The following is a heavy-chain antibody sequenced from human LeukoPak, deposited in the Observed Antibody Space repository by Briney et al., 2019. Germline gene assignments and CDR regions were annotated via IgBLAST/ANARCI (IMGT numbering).Heavy chain of an antibody. V-gene: IGHV1-46*01. D-gene: IGHD5-24*01. CDR1: GYTVTNYY. J-gene: IGHJ6*02. Sequence: ASGEVSCKASGYTVTNYYMHWVRQAPGQGLEWMAILNPSGGSSNYAQKFQGRATLTRATSTGTVCMELSSLRSEDTAVYYCASVYKHGMDVWGQGTTVIVSS. CDR2: LNPSGGSS. CDR3: ASVYKHGMDV.